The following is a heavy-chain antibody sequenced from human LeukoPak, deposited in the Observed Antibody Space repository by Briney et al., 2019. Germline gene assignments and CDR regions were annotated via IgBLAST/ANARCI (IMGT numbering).Heavy chain of an antibody. D-gene: IGHD3-22*01. J-gene: IGHJ4*02. CDR3: AREVLTYYYDSSGYLGY. CDR1: GFTFSSYW. Sequence: GGSLRLSCAASGFTFSSYWMHWVRQAPGKGLVWVSRINSDGSSTSYADSVKGRFTISRDNAKNTLYLQMNSLRAEDTAVYYCAREVLTYYYDSSGYLGYWGQGTLVTVSS. V-gene: IGHV3-74*01. CDR2: INSDGSST.